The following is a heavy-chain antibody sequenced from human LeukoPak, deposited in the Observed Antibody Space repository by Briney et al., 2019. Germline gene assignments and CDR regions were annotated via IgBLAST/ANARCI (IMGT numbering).Heavy chain of an antibody. CDR1: GGTFSSYA. D-gene: IGHD6-19*01. CDR3: ARASIEWLVHWFDP. CDR2: IIPILGIA. Sequence: ASVKVSCKAFGGTFSSYAISWVRQAPGQGLEWMGRIIPILGIANYAQKFQGRVTITADKSTSTAYMELSSLRSEDTAVYYCARASIEWLVHWFDPWGQGTLVTVSS. V-gene: IGHV1-69*04. J-gene: IGHJ5*02.